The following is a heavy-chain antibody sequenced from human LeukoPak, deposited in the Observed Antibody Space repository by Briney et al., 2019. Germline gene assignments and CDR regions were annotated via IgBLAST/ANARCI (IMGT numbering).Heavy chain of an antibody. J-gene: IGHJ6*03. Sequence: GGSLRLSCAASGFTFNTYAMTWVRQAPGKGLEWVSAISGSGVRTDYIDSVKGRFTISRDNSKNTVYLQMNSLRGDDTALYYCAKDRDPPYFYYIDVWGNGTTVIVSS. V-gene: IGHV3-23*01. CDR3: AKDRDPPYFYYIDV. D-gene: IGHD3-10*01. CDR1: GFTFNTYA. CDR2: ISGSGVRT.